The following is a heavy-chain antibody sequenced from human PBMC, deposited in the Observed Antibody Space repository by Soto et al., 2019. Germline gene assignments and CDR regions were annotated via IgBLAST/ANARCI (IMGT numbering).Heavy chain of an antibody. J-gene: IGHJ6*02. Sequence: SETLSLTCAVSGGSISSGGYSWSWIRQPPGKGLEWIGYIYHSGSTYYNPSPKSRVTISVDRSKNQFSLKLSSVTAADTAVYYCARGGWQGLRLSYYYYYGMDVWGQGTTDTVSS. V-gene: IGHV4-30-2*01. CDR3: ARGGWQGLRLSYYYYYGMDV. CDR2: IYHSGST. CDR1: GGSISSGGYS. D-gene: IGHD2-15*01.